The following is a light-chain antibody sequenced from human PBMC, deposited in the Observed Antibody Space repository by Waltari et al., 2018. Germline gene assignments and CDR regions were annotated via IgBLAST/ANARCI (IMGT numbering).Light chain of an antibody. CDR1: QSIGRY. V-gene: IGKV3-20*01. Sequence: EIVLTQSPGTLSLSQGERAPLSCRASQSIGRYLVWYQQKPGQAPRLLIYGASSRAAGIPDRFSGSGSRTDFSLTISRLEPEDFAVYYCQNHERLPAVFGQGTKVEIK. CDR2: GAS. J-gene: IGKJ1*01. CDR3: QNHERLPAV.